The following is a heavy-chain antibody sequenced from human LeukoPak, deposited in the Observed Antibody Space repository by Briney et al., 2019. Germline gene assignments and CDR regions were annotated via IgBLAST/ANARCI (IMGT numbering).Heavy chain of an antibody. CDR3: ARDRGEMTEEYFDY. CDR2: IYYSGNT. Sequence: SSEPLSLICTVSGRPLSSSSHFGGWIRQPPGKGLVWIGCIYYSGNTYYNPSLKSRVTISLDTSKNQFSLKLSSVTAADTAVYYCARDRGEMTEEYFDYWGQGTLVTVSS. CDR1: GRPLSSSSHF. D-gene: IGHD2-21*02. J-gene: IGHJ4*02. V-gene: IGHV4-39*02.